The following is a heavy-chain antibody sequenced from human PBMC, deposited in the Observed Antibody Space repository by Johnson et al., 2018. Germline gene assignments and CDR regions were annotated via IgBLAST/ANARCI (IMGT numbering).Heavy chain of an antibody. D-gene: IGHD2-21*02. CDR2: ISPYNGNT. V-gene: IGHV1-18*01. CDR1: GYTFSSYG. Sequence: QVELGQAGAEVKRPGASVKVCCKASGYTFSSYGLNWVRQAPGQGLEWMGYISPYNGNTDYAQKLQGRVTMTIDTSTSPAYMELRSLSSDDTAVDYCARTGMIMAGVTVYWGQGTLVTVSS. J-gene: IGHJ4*02. CDR3: ARTGMIMAGVTVY.